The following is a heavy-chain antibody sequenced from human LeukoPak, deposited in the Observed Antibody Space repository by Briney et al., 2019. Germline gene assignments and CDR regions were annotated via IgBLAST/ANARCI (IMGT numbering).Heavy chain of an antibody. D-gene: IGHD5-18*01. CDR1: GFTFSNYW. J-gene: IGHJ4*02. CDR3: AMDRGYSYGCADY. Sequence: PGGSLRLSCAASGFTFSNYWMHWVRQAPGKGLEWVSAISGSGGSTYYADSVKGRFTISRDNSKNTLYLQMNSLRAEDTAVYYCAMDRGYSYGCADYWGQGTLVTVSS. CDR2: ISGSGGST. V-gene: IGHV3-23*01.